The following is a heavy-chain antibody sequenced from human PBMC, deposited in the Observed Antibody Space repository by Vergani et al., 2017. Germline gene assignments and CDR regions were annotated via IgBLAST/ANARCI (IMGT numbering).Heavy chain of an antibody. D-gene: IGHD2-15*01. CDR1: GGSFSGYY. CDR2: INHSGST. V-gene: IGHV4-34*01. J-gene: IGHJ6*02. Sequence: QVQLQQWGAGLLKPSETLSLTCAVYGGSFSGYYWSWIRQPPGKGLEWIGEINHSGSTNYNPYLKSRVSISVDTSKNQFTLKLSSVTAADTAVYYCASRRRWYYYYGMDVWGQGTTVSVSS. CDR3: ASRRRWYYYYGMDV.